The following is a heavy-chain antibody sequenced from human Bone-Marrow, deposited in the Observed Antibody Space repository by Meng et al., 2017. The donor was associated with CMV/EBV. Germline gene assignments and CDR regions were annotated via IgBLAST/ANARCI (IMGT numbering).Heavy chain of an antibody. CDR3: ARGAGENTYYYDSSGSTYYYYYGMHV. Sequence: SVKVSCKASGGTFNIYTINWVRQAPGQGLEWMGGIIPIFATAKYAQKFQGRVTIITDESTSTAYMELSSLRSEDTAVYYCARGAGENTYYYDSSGSTYYYYYGMHVWAQGTTVTFSS. D-gene: IGHD3-22*01. CDR2: IIPIFATA. J-gene: IGHJ6*02. V-gene: IGHV1-69*05. CDR1: GGTFNIYT.